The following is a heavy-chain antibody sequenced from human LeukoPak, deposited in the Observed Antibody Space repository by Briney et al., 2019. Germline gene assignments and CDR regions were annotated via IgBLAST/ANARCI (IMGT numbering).Heavy chain of an antibody. CDR2: INHSRST. D-gene: IGHD5-18*01. Sequence: SETLSLTCAVYGGSFSGYYWSWIRQPPGKGLEWIGEINHSRSTNYNPSLKSRVTISIDTSKNQFSLMLSSVTAADTAVYYCARTTEGGYTYDYFYYYYMDVWGKGTTVSISS. CDR3: ARTTEGGYTYDYFYYYYMDV. CDR1: GGSFSGYY. J-gene: IGHJ6*03. V-gene: IGHV4-34*01.